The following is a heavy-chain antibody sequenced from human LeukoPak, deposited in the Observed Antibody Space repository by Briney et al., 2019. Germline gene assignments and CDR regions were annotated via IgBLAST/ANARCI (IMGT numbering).Heavy chain of an antibody. Sequence: GGSLRLSCAASGFTVSSNYMSWVRQAPGKGLEWVSVIYSGGSTYYADSVKGRFTISRDNSKNTLYLQMNSLRAEDTAVYYCARAADGSSTSSYGYNYYYYMDVWGKGTTVTVSS. J-gene: IGHJ6*03. D-gene: IGHD2-2*01. CDR2: IYSGGST. CDR3: ARAADGSSTSSYGYNYYYYMDV. V-gene: IGHV3-53*01. CDR1: GFTVSSNY.